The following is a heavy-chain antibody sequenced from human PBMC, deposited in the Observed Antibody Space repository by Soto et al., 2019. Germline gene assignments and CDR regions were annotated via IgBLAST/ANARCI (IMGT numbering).Heavy chain of an antibody. J-gene: IGHJ6*03. CDR1: GGTFSSYT. V-gene: IGHV1-69*02. Sequence: GASVKVSCKASGGTFSSYTISWVRQAPGQGLEWMGRIIPILGIANYAQKFQGRVTITADTSTSTAYMELSSLRSEDTAVYYCARAFGSYYYYYMDVWGKGTTVTVSS. D-gene: IGHD3-10*01. CDR3: ARAFGSYYYYYMDV. CDR2: IIPILGIA.